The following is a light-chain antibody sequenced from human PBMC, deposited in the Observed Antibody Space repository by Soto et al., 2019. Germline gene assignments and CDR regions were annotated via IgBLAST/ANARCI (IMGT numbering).Light chain of an antibody. V-gene: IGLV2-11*01. CDR2: DVS. CDR3: CSYADNYSYV. Sequence: QSVLTQPRSVSGSPGQSVTISCTGTSSDVGAYNYVSWYQQHPGTAPKLMTYDVSKRPSGVPDRFSGSKSGNTASLTISGLQAEDEADYYCCSYADNYSYVFGTGTKVTVL. J-gene: IGLJ1*01. CDR1: SSDVGAYNY.